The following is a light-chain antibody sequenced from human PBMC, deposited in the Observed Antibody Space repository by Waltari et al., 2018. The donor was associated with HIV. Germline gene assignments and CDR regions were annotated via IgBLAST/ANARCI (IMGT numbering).Light chain of an antibody. J-gene: IGKJ1*01. V-gene: IGKV1-5*03. CDR3: QQYNSYTWT. Sequence: DIQMTQSPSTLSASVGDRVTITCRASQSINSWLAWYQQKPGKAPKILIYKASSLESGVPSRFSGSGSGTEFTLTISSLQPDDFATYYCQQYNSYTWTFGQGTKVEI. CDR1: QSINSW. CDR2: KAS.